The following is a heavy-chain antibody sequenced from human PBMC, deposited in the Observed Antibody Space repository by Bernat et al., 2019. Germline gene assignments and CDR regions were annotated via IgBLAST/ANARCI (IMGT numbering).Heavy chain of an antibody. V-gene: IGHV2-5*02. CDR1: GFSLSTSGVG. CDR2: VYWDDGV. Sequence: QITLKESGPTLVKPTQTLTLTCTFSGFSLSTSGVGVGWIRQPTGKALEWLALVYWDDGVRYSPSLKSRLTITKDTSKNQVVLTMTNMAPVDTATYYWANRQKTSSGGYTFDYWGQGTLVTVSS. J-gene: IGHJ4*02. CDR3: ANRQKTSSGGYTFDY. D-gene: IGHD3-22*01.